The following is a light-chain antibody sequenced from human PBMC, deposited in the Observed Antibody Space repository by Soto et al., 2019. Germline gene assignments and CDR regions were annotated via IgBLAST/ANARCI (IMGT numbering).Light chain of an antibody. J-gene: IGKJ5*01. V-gene: IGKV1-33*01. Sequence: DIQMTQSPSSLSASVEDRVTITFQASQDISNYLNWYQQKPGKAPKLLIYDASNLETGVPSRFSGSGSGTDFTFTISSLQPEDIATYYCQQYDNLPTFGQGTRLENK. CDR1: QDISNY. CDR3: QQYDNLPT. CDR2: DAS.